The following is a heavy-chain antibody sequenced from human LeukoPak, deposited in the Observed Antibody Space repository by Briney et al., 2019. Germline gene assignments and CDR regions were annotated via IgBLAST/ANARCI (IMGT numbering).Heavy chain of an antibody. CDR3: ARGRYSSSWYSPYYYYYMDV. V-gene: IGHV4-34*01. D-gene: IGHD6-13*01. Sequence: SETLSLTCAVYGGSFSGYYWSWIRQPPGKGLEWIGEINHSGSTNYNPSLKSRVTISVDTSKNQFSLKLSSVTAADTAVYYCARGRYSSSWYSPYYYYYMDVWGKGTTVTASS. CDR2: INHSGST. CDR1: GGSFSGYY. J-gene: IGHJ6*03.